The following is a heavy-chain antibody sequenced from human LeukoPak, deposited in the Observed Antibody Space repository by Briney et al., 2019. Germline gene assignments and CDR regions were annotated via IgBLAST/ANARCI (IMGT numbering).Heavy chain of an antibody. CDR3: ARDPGYYDSSGYYPSNYLDY. D-gene: IGHD3-22*01. J-gene: IGHJ4*02. Sequence: SETLSLTCTVSADSINSYYWSWMRQPAGKGLEWIGRFYTSGSTNYNPSLKSRVTMSVDTSKNQFSLKVSSVTAADTAVYYCARDPGYYDSSGYYPSNYLDYWGQGTLVTVSS. CDR1: ADSINSYY. CDR2: FYTSGST. V-gene: IGHV4-4*07.